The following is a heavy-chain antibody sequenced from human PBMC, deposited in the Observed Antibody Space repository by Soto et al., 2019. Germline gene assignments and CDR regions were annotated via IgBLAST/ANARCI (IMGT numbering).Heavy chain of an antibody. J-gene: IGHJ5*02. D-gene: IGHD6-6*01. CDR1: DFTFSRYW. CDR2: IDQDGGEN. CDR3: ARVVYRSSWGGRFDP. V-gene: IGHV3-7*05. Sequence: EVHLVESGGGLVQPGGSLRLSCAASDFTFSRYWMGWVRQAPGKGLEWVANIDQDGGENYYVDSVKGRFTISRDNGNNSLYLEMNSLRGEDTAVYFCARVVYRSSWGGRFDPWGQGALVTVSS.